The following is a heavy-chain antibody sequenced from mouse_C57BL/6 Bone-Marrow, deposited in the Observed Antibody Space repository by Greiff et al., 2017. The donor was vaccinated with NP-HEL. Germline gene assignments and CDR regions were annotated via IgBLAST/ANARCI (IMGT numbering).Heavy chain of an antibody. CDR2: IDPENGDT. Sequence: VQLQQSGAELVRPGASVKLSCTASGFNIKDDYMHWVKQRPEQGLEWIGWIDPENGDTEYASKFQGKATITADTSSNTAYLQLSSLTSEDTAVYYCTTGGGTSYAMDYWGQGTSVTVSS. J-gene: IGHJ4*01. CDR3: TTGGGTSYAMDY. D-gene: IGHD3-3*01. CDR1: GFNIKDDY. V-gene: IGHV14-4*01.